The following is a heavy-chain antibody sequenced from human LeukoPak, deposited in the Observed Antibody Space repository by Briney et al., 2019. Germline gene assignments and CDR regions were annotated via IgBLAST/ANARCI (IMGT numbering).Heavy chain of an antibody. CDR1: GFTFSSYS. J-gene: IGHJ3*02. CDR3: AKDIEGSSRHTVAFDI. D-gene: IGHD6-13*01. Sequence: PGGSLRLSCAASGFTFSSYSMNWVRQAPGKGLEWVSSISSSSSYIYYADSVKGRFTISRDNAKNSLYLQMNSLRAEDTAVYYCAKDIEGSSRHTVAFDIWGQGTMVTVSS. V-gene: IGHV3-21*01. CDR2: ISSSSSYI.